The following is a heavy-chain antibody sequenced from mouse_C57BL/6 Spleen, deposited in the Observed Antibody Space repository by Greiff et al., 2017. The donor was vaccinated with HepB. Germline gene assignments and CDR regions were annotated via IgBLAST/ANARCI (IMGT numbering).Heavy chain of an antibody. CDR3: TGEGYYWFAY. CDR2: IRLKSDNYAT. CDR1: GFTFSNYW. Sequence: EVKFEESGGGLVQPGGSMKLSCVASGFTFSNYWMNWVRQSPEKGLEWVAQIRLKSDNYATHYAESVKGRFTISSDDSKSSVYLQMNNLRAEDTGIYYCTGEGYYWFAYWGQGTLVTVSA. V-gene: IGHV6-3*01. J-gene: IGHJ3*01. D-gene: IGHD2-3*01.